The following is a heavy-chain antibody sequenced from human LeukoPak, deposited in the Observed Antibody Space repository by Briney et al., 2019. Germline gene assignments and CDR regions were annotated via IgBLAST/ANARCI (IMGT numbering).Heavy chain of an antibody. Sequence: ASVKVSCKVSGYTLTELSMHWVRQAPGKGLEWMGGFDPEDGETIYAQKFQGRVTMTEDTSTDTAYTELSSLRSEDTAVYYCATSTPSWELRPFDYWGQGTLVTVSS. CDR2: FDPEDGET. V-gene: IGHV1-24*01. D-gene: IGHD1-26*01. J-gene: IGHJ4*02. CDR3: ATSTPSWELRPFDY. CDR1: GYTLTELS.